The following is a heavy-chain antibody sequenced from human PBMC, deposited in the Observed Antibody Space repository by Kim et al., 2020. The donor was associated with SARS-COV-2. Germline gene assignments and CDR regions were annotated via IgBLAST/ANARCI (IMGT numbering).Heavy chain of an antibody. CDR2: A. Sequence: ANYAQKFQGRVTITADESTSTAYMELSSLRSEDTAVYYCARDQLPYGMDVWGQGTTVTVSS. D-gene: IGHD1-1*01. J-gene: IGHJ6*02. V-gene: IGHV1-69*01. CDR3: ARDQLPYGMDV.